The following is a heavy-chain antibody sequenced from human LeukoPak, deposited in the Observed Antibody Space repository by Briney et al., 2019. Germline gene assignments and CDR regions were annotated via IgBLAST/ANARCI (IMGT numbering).Heavy chain of an antibody. Sequence: ASVKVSCKASGYTFTSYYMHWVRQATGQGLEWMGIINPSGGSTSYAQKFQGRVTMTRDTSTSTVYMELSSLRSEDTAVYYCARVDNSFGAPDYWGQGTLVTVSS. V-gene: IGHV1-46*01. J-gene: IGHJ4*02. CDR2: INPSGGST. CDR3: ARVDNSFGAPDY. D-gene: IGHD2/OR15-2a*01. CDR1: GYTFTSYY.